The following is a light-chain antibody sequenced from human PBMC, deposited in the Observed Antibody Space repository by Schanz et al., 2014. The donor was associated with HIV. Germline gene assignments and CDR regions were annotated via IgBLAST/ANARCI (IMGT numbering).Light chain of an antibody. J-gene: IGKJ2*01. Sequence: DIQMTQSPSSLSASVGDRVTITCRASQSISSNLNWYQQKPGKAPKLLIYAASRLQSGVPSRFSGSGSGTDFTLTISSLQPEDFATYYCQQSSNTPRYTFGQGTKLEIK. V-gene: IGKV1-39*01. CDR2: AAS. CDR3: QQSSNTPRYT. CDR1: QSISSN.